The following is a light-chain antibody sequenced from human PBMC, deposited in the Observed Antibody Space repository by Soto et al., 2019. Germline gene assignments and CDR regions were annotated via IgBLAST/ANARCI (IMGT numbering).Light chain of an antibody. CDR2: DAS. Sequence: IVLTQSTATLSLSPGERATLSCMASQSVSNYLAWYQQKPGQAPRLLIYDASERAAGIPARFSGSGSGADFTLTVSSLRSEDSAVYYCQQYNYWPITFGQGTRLEN. J-gene: IGKJ5*01. CDR1: QSVSNY. V-gene: IGKV3-11*01. CDR3: QQYNYWPIT.